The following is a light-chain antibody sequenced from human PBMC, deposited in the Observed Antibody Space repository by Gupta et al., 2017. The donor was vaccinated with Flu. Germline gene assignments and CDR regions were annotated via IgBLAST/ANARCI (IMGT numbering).Light chain of an antibody. Sequence: SVLSQPLSASGTPGQRITISCSGSSSNIGSNMVNWYQQLPGTAPKLLIYSNNQRPSGVPDRLSGSKSGRSASLAIGGLQSEDEADYYCAAWDDSLNGWVFGGGTKLTVL. J-gene: IGLJ3*02. V-gene: IGLV1-44*01. CDR1: SSNIGSNM. CDR3: AAWDDSLNGWV. CDR2: SNN.